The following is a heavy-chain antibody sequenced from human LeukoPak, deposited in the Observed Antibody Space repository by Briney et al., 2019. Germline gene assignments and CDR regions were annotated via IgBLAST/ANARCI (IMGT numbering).Heavy chain of an antibody. J-gene: IGHJ4*02. Sequence: RTSETLSLTCTVSGGSISSYYWSWIRKPPGKGLEWIGYIYYSGSTNYNPSLKSRVTISVDTSKNQFSLKLSSVTAADTAVYYCAREIMITFGGGYYFDYWGQGTLVTVSS. CDR2: IYYSGST. CDR3: AREIMITFGGGYYFDY. CDR1: GGSISSYY. V-gene: IGHV4-59*01. D-gene: IGHD3-16*01.